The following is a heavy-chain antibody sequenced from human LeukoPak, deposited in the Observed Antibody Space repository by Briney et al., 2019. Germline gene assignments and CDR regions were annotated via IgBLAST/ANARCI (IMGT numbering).Heavy chain of an antibody. J-gene: IGHJ4*02. Sequence: ASVKVSCKASGYTFTAYYIHWVRQAPGQGLEWIGWINCNNGGTNYAQNFQGRVTMTRDTSISTAYMELNSLISDDTAVYCCARYSSGRPPFDYWGQGTLVAVSS. CDR2: INCNNGGT. CDR1: GYTFTAYY. CDR3: ARYSSGRPPFDY. D-gene: IGHD3-22*01. V-gene: IGHV1-2*02.